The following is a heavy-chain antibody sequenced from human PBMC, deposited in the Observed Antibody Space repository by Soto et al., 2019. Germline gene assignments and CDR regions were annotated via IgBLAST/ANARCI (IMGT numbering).Heavy chain of an antibody. J-gene: IGHJ5*02. CDR1: GLNFNDAW. V-gene: IGHV3-15*01. D-gene: IGHD1-26*01. CDR3: ARGRIVGARPPGDP. CDR2: IISRTGGGTT. Sequence: PGGSLRLSCVVSGLNFNDAWMSWVRQAPGKELEWVGRIISRTGGGTTDYAAPVKGRFAISRDNAKNSLYLQMNSLRAEDTAVYYCARGRIVGARPPGDPWGQGTLVT.